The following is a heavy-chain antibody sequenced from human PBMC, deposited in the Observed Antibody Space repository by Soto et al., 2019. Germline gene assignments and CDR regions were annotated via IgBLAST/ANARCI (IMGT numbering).Heavy chain of an antibody. J-gene: IGHJ6*02. CDR1: GGSLSGGTNY. CDR3: SRGGYCSGGICYWTYYYYGMDF. D-gene: IGHD2-15*01. CDR2: IYHSGST. V-gene: IGHV4-30-2*01. Sequence: SETLSLTCTVSGGSLSGGTNYWSWVRQPPGKDLEWIGYIYHSGSTYYNPSLKSRVTISVDRSKNQFSLKLSSVTAADTAVYYCSRGGYCSGGICYWTYYYYGMDFWGQGTTVTGSS.